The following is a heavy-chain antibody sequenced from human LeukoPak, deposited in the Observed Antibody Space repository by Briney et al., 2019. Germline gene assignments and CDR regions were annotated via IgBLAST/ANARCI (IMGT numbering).Heavy chain of an antibody. D-gene: IGHD3-3*01. CDR1: GFTFSSYA. V-gene: IGHV3-30-3*01. CDR2: ISYDGSNK. Sequence: GGSLRLSCAASGFTFSSYAMHWVRQAPGKGLEWVAVISYDGSNKYYADSVKGRFTISRDNSKNTLYLQMNSLRAEDTAVYYCAREVLRFLEWLPDDAFDIWGQGTMVTVSS. J-gene: IGHJ3*02. CDR3: AREVLRFLEWLPDDAFDI.